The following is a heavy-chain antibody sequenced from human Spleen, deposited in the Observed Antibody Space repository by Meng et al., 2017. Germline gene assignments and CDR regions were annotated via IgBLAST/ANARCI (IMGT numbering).Heavy chain of an antibody. CDR3: ARGTAMTIDY. V-gene: IGHV1-2*06. CDR2: INPNSGGT. CDR1: GYTFTGYY. J-gene: IGHJ4*02. D-gene: IGHD5-18*01. Sequence: ASVKVSCKASGYTFTGYYMHWVRQAPGQGLEWMGRINPNSGGTNYAQKFQGRVTMTRDTSTNTVYMELSSLRSEDTAVYYCARGTAMTIDYWGQGTLVTVSS.